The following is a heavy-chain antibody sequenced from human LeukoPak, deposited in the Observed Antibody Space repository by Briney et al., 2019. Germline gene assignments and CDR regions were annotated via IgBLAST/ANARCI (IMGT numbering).Heavy chain of an antibody. CDR1: GYTFTDYY. J-gene: IGHJ4*02. V-gene: IGHV1-2*02. CDR2: INPNSGGT. D-gene: IGHD3-22*01. CDR3: ARDLQSSSGYYYVVGY. Sequence: SSVTVSCKASGYTFTDYYMHWLRQAPGQGLAWMGWINPNSGGTNYAQKFQGRVTMTRDTSISTAYMELSRLRSDDTAVYYCARDLQSSSGYYYVVGYWGQGTLVTVSS.